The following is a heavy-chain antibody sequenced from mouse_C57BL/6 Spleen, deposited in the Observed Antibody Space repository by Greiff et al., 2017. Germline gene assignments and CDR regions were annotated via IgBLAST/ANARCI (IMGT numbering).Heavy chain of an antibody. J-gene: IGHJ3*01. CDR1: GYTFTSYW. CDR3: AILIYDGYPWFAY. Sequence: QVQLQQSGAELAKPGASVKLSCKASGYTFTSYWMHWVQQRPGQGLEWIGYINPSSGYTKYNQKFKDTATLTADKSSSTAYMQLNSLTYEDSAVYYCAILIYDGYPWFAYWGQGTLVTVSA. CDR2: INPSSGYT. V-gene: IGHV1-7*01. D-gene: IGHD2-3*01.